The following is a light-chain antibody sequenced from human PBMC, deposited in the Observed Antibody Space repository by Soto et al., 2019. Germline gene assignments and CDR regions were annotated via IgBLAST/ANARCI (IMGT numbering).Light chain of an antibody. CDR1: QSVSSSY. J-gene: IGKJ3*01. V-gene: IGKV3-20*01. CDR2: GAS. Sequence: EIVLTQSPGTLSLPPGERATPSCRASQSVSSSYLAWYQQKPGQAPRLLIYGASSRATGIPDRFSGSGSGTDFTLTISRLEPEDFAVYYCQQYGSSPFTFGPGTKVDIK. CDR3: QQYGSSPFT.